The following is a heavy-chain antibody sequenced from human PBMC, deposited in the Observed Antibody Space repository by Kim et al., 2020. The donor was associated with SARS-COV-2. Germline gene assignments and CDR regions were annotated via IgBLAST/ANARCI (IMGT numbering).Heavy chain of an antibody. V-gene: IGHV3-21*01. J-gene: IGHJ4*02. CDR1: GFTFSSHS. Sequence: GGSLRLSCAASGFTFSSHSMNWVRQTPGKGLEWVSSISSSGTYTYYADSVKGRFTISRDNAKNTLYLQVNSLRAEDTAFYYCARGGRIVVVPAAPDYWGQGSLVTVSS. D-gene: IGHD2-2*01. CDR3: ARGGRIVVVPAAPDY. CDR2: ISSSGTYT.